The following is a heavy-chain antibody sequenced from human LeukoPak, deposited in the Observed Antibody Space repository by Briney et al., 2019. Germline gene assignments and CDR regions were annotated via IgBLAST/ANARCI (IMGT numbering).Heavy chain of an antibody. CDR3: ARDRIDYGDPGRTLGWFDP. Sequence: SETLSLTCTVSGGSISSYYWSWIRQPPGKGLEWIGYIYYSGSTNYKSSLKSRVTISVDTSKNQFSLKLSSVTAEDTAVYYCARDRIDYGDPGRTLGWFDPWGQGTLVTVSS. CDR1: GGSISSYY. CDR2: IYYSGST. J-gene: IGHJ5*02. V-gene: IGHV4-59*01. D-gene: IGHD4-17*01.